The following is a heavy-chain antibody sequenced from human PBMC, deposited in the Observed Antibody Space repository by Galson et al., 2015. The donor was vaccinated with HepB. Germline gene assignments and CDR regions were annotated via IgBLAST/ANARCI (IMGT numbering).Heavy chain of an antibody. D-gene: IGHD3-10*01. Sequence: TLSLTCTVSGGSISSGDYYWSWIRQPPGKGLEWIGYIYYSGSTYYNPSLKSRVTISVDTSKNQFSLKLSSVTAADTAVYYCARDRIGGSGSYYSPYYYYGMDVWGQGTTVTVSS. CDR3: ARDRIGGSGSYYSPYYYYGMDV. CDR2: IYYSGST. V-gene: IGHV4-30-4*01. CDR1: GGSISSGDYY. J-gene: IGHJ6*02.